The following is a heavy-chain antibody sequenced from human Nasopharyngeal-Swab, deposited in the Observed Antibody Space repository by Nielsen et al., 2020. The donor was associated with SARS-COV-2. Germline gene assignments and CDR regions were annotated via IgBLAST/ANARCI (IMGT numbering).Heavy chain of an antibody. Sequence: VRQCPGKGLEWVSYISSSGSTIYYADSVKGRFTISRDNAKNSLYLQMNSLRAEDTAVYYCARASVPAAIGVFGFDYWGQGTLVTVSS. CDR2: ISSSGSTI. J-gene: IGHJ4*02. V-gene: IGHV3-48*03. D-gene: IGHD2-2*01. CDR3: ARASVPAAIGVFGFDY.